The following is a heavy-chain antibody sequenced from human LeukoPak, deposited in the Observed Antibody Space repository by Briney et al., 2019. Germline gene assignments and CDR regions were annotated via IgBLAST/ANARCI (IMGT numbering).Heavy chain of an antibody. J-gene: IGHJ3*02. V-gene: IGHV1-46*01. CDR2: INPSGDST. CDR3: ARFRTGRAFDI. CDR1: GYTFSSYY. Sequence: ASVEVSCKASGYTFSSYYMHWVRQAPGQGLEWMGIINPSGDSTSYAQKFQGRVTMTRDTSTSTVYMDLSSLRSEDTAMYYCARFRTGRAFDIWGQGTMVTVSS. D-gene: IGHD3/OR15-3a*01.